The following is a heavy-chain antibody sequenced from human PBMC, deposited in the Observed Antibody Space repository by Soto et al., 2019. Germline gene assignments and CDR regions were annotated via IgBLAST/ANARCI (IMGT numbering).Heavy chain of an antibody. CDR3: ARDTDIVVVVAATQFDY. CDR1: GFTFSSYA. D-gene: IGHD2-15*01. Sequence: GGSLRLSCAASGFTFSSYAMHWVRQAPGKGLEWVAVISYDGSNKYYADSVKGRFTISRDNSKNTLYLQMNSLRAEDTAVYYCARDTDIVVVVAATQFDYWGQGTLVTVS. CDR2: ISYDGSNK. V-gene: IGHV3-30-3*01. J-gene: IGHJ4*02.